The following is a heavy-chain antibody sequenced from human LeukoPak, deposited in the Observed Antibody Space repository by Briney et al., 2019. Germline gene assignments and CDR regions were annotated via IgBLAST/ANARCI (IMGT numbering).Heavy chain of an antibody. CDR1: GGSISAYY. V-gene: IGHV4-59*08. D-gene: IGHD1-14*01. CDR3: ARSIIQPRSKFDY. J-gene: IGHJ4*02. CDR2: IPYSAST. Sequence: SETLSLTCTVSGGSISAYYWSWIRQPPRKGLEWIGYIPYSASTNYNPSLKSRVTISLDTSKDQFGLKLSHVPAADTAMYYCARSIIQPRSKFDYWGQGTLVTVSS.